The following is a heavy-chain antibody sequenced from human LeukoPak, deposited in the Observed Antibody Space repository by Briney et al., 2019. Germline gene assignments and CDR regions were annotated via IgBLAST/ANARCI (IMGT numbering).Heavy chain of an antibody. D-gene: IGHD3-3*01. V-gene: IGHV3-15*07. CDR3: ATAYYDFWNDYIVAFDI. CDR1: GLTFSNAW. Sequence: GGSLRLSCAASGLTFSNAWMSWVRQAPGKGLEWVGRIKSKINGGTTDYAAPVKGRFTISRDDSKNTLYLQMNSLKTEDTAVYYCATAYYDFWNDYIVAFDIWGQGTMVAVSS. CDR2: IKSKINGGTT. J-gene: IGHJ3*02.